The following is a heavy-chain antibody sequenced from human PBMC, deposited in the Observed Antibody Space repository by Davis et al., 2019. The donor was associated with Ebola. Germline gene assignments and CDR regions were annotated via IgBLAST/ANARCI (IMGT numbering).Heavy chain of an antibody. D-gene: IGHD6-13*01. CDR1: GFTFSNYG. V-gene: IGHV3-48*01. J-gene: IGHJ4*02. CDR3: ARDRDSSSWPRFRY. CDR2: IYTSTI. Sequence: GESLKISCAASGFTFSNYGMNWVRQAPGKGLEWVSYIYTSTIYYADSVKGRFTISRDNAKNSLYLQMNSLRAEDTAVYYCARDRDSSSWPRFRYWGQGTLVTVSS.